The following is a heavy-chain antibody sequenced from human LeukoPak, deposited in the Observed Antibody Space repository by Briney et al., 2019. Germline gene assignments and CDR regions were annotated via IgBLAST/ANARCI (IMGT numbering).Heavy chain of an antibody. V-gene: IGHV3-7*01. Sequence: QPGGSLRLSCAASGFTFSGYWMTWVRQAPGRGLEWVATIRQDGSEKYYVDSVKGRFTVSRDNAKNSLYLQMNSLRVEDTAVYYCAREDYSSGWSGKNDYWGQGTLVTVSS. CDR3: AREDYSSGWSGKNDY. J-gene: IGHJ4*02. D-gene: IGHD6-19*01. CDR2: IRQDGSEK. CDR1: GFTFSGYW.